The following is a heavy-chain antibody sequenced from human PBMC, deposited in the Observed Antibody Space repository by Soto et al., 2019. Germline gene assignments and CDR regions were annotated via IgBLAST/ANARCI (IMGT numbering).Heavy chain of an antibody. Sequence: GGSLRLSCAASGFTVSVNYMSWVRQAPGKGLEWVSVVDTGGSTYYADSVKGRFTISRDNSKNTLYLQMDSLGVGDTAVYYCARDQFYGSASSNYIYQYYYGMDVWGQGTTVTVSS. CDR2: VDTGGST. J-gene: IGHJ6*02. D-gene: IGHD3-10*01. CDR3: ARDQFYGSASSNYIYQYYYGMDV. V-gene: IGHV3-53*01. CDR1: GFTVSVNY.